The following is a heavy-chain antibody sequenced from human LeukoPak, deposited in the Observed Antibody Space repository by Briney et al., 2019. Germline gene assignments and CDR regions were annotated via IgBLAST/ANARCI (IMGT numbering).Heavy chain of an antibody. J-gene: IGHJ5*02. D-gene: IGHD6-6*01. V-gene: IGHV1-69*05. Sequence: SVKVSCKASGGTFSSYAISWVRQAPGQGLEWMGGIIPIFGTANYAQKFQGRVTITTDESTSTAYMELSSLRSEDTAVYYCAREGRFGYSSSYHNWFDPWGQGSLVTVSS. CDR2: IIPIFGTA. CDR3: AREGRFGYSSSYHNWFDP. CDR1: GGTFSSYA.